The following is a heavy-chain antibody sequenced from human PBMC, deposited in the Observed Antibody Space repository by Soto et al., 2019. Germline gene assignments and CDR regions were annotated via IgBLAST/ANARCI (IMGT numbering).Heavy chain of an antibody. Sequence: SQTLSLTCAISGDSVSSNSAAWNWIRQSPSRGLEWLGRTYYRSKWYNDYAVSVKSRITINPDTSKNQFSLQLNSVTPEDTAVYYCARYIALMVYAGGGPGFDPWGQGTLVTVSS. V-gene: IGHV6-1*01. CDR2: TYYRSKWYN. D-gene: IGHD2-8*01. CDR1: GDSVSSNSAA. CDR3: ARYIALMVYAGGGPGFDP. J-gene: IGHJ5*02.